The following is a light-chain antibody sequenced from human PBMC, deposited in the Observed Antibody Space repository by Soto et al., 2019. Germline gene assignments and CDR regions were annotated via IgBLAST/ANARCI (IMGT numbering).Light chain of an antibody. CDR2: AAS. J-gene: IGKJ1*01. CDR3: LQVYSFPRT. Sequence: IHLTQSPSSLSSSLGDRVTITCRASQGISSYLAWYQQKPGKAPKLLIYAASDLQAEVPSRFSGSGSGTEFILTINNLQPEDFASYFCLQVYSFPRTFGLGTKVDIK. V-gene: IGKV1-9*01. CDR1: QGISSY.